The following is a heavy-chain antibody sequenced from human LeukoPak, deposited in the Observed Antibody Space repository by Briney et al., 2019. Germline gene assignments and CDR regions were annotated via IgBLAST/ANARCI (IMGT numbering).Heavy chain of an antibody. V-gene: IGHV3-23*01. Sequence: GGSLRLSCAASGFTFSNYAMSWVRQAPGKGLVWVSPISTSGDTIYYPDSMRGRFTISRDNSKSTLYLQMNSLRAEDTALYYCAKHLASAVAGNPCDYWGQGALVTVSS. CDR1: GFTFSNYA. CDR2: ISTSGDTI. J-gene: IGHJ4*02. D-gene: IGHD6-19*01. CDR3: AKHLASAVAGNPCDY.